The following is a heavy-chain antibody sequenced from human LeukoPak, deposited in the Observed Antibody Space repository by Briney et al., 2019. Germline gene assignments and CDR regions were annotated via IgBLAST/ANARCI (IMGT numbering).Heavy chain of an antibody. CDR2: ISYDGSNK. V-gene: IGHV3-30*04. CDR3: ARDQVETYHYYGMDV. J-gene: IGHJ6*02. Sequence: GRSLRLSCAASGFTFSSYAMHWVRQAPGKGLEWVAVISYDGSNKYYADSVKGRFTISRDNSKNTLYLQMNSLRAEDTAVYYCARDQVETYHYYGMDVWGQGTTVTVSS. D-gene: IGHD1-1*01. CDR1: GFTFSSYA.